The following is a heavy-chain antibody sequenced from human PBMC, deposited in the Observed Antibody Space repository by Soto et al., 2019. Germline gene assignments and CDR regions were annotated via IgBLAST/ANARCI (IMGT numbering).Heavy chain of an antibody. D-gene: IGHD3-22*01. V-gene: IGHV4-39*01. CDR1: DGSMNSDSSY. CDR2: INHSGST. CDR3: ARLGGYVSVGYYYLWDS. J-gene: IGHJ4*02. Sequence: QLQLQESGPGLVKPSETLSLTCRVSDGSMNSDSSYWGWIRQPPGKELEWIGVINHSGSTYHNLSLKGRVTMSVDASRNQFSLKLTSMTAADTAVYYCARLGGYVSVGYYYLWDSWGQGTLVTVSS.